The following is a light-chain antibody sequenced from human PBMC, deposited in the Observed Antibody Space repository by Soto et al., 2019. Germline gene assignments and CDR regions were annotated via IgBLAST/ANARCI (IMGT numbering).Light chain of an antibody. CDR1: QGISSY. Sequence: IQLTQSPSSLSASVGDRVTITCRASQGISSYLAWYQQKPGKAPKLLIYAASTLQSGVPSRSSGSGSGTDFTLTISSLQPEDFATYYCQQLNSYPRYTFGQGTKLEIK. J-gene: IGKJ2*01. CDR2: AAS. CDR3: QQLNSYPRYT. V-gene: IGKV1-9*01.